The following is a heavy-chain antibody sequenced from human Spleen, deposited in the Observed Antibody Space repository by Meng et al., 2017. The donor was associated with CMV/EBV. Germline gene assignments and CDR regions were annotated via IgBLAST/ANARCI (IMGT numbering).Heavy chain of an antibody. Sequence: GESLKISCVASGFTFSDYYMTWIRQAPKKGLEWISHISRSGGDIYYTESVRGRFTISRDNAKNSLYLQMNSLRADDTAVYYCATSLGYCGSTNCTLVGENYYYYGMDVWGQGTTVTVSS. V-gene: IGHV3-11*04. D-gene: IGHD2-2*01. J-gene: IGHJ6*02. CDR3: ATSLGYCGSTNCTLVGENYYYYGMDV. CDR1: GFTFSDYY. CDR2: ISRSGGDI.